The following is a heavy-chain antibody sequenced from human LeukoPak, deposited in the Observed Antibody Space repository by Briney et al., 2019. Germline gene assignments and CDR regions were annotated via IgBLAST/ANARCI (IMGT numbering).Heavy chain of an antibody. J-gene: IGHJ3*02. CDR2: MNPNSGNT. CDR1: GYTFTSYD. D-gene: IGHD3-9*01. CDR3: ASGPNRITIADDAFDI. V-gene: IGHV1-8*01. Sequence: ASVKVSCKASGYTFTSYDINWVRQATGQGLEWMGWMNPNSGNTGYAQKFQGRVTMTRNTSISTAYMELSSLRSEDTAVYYCASGPNRITIADDAFDIWGQGTMVTVSS.